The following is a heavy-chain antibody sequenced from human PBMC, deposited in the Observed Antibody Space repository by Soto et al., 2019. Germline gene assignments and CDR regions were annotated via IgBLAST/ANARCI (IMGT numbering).Heavy chain of an antibody. V-gene: IGHV5-51*01. D-gene: IGHD1-1*01. Sequence: PGESLKISCQTSGYTFTNYWIGWVRQMPGGGLEWLGLIFPRDFDVRYSPSFKGQVTLSADRFTATAFLQWRSLEASDSALYFCASLVYLLQPFHSLGQGTLLAVFS. CDR2: IFPRDFDV. CDR1: GYTFTNYW. CDR3: ASLVYLLQPFHS. J-gene: IGHJ5*01.